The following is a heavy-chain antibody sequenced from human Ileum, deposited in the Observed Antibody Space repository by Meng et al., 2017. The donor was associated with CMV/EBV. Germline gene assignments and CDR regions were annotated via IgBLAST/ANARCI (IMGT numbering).Heavy chain of an antibody. J-gene: IGHJ4*02. CDR2: ISDYNGNT. Sequence: QVQPAQSGSEVKKPGASVMIFCKASGYTFTSYGISWVRQAPGQGLEWMGWISDYNGNTNYAQKLQGRVTMTTDTSTSTAYMELRSLRSDDTAVYYCARSSEMATINFDYWGQGTLVTVSS. V-gene: IGHV1-18*01. CDR3: ARSSEMATINFDY. CDR1: GYTFTSYG. D-gene: IGHD5-24*01.